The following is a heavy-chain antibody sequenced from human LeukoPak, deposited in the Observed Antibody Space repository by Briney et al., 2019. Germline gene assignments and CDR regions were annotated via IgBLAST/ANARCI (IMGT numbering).Heavy chain of an antibody. D-gene: IGHD2-2*01. Sequence: GGSVRLSCAASGFTVSSNYMSWVRQAPGKGLEWVSVIYSGGTTNHADSVKGRFTVSRDNSKNTLYLQMNSLRAEDTAVYFCARGSSRAFDYWGQGTLVTVSS. J-gene: IGHJ4*02. CDR3: ARGSSRAFDY. CDR1: GFTVSSNY. CDR2: IYSGGTT. V-gene: IGHV3-53*01.